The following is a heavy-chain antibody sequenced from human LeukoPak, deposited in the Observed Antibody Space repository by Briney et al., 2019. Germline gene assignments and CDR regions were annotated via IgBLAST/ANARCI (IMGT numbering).Heavy chain of an antibody. V-gene: IGHV3-21*01. CDR3: AEGVGIQLWYY. D-gene: IGHD5-18*01. CDR1: GFTFSSYS. Sequence: GGSLRLSCAASGFTFSSYSMNWVRQAPGKGPEWVSSISSSSSYIYYADSVKGRFTISRDNAKNSLYLQMNSLRAEDTAVYYCAEGVGIQLWYYWGQGTLVTVSS. CDR2: ISSSSSYI. J-gene: IGHJ4*02.